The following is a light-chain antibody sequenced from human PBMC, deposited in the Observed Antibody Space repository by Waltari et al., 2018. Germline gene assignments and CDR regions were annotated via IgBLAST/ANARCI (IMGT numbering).Light chain of an antibody. CDR2: DT. CDR3: CSYTRSSTYV. V-gene: IGLV2-14*03. CDR1: NTDVGGSNF. Sequence: QSALSQPASVSGSPGQSITISCSGTNTDVGGSNFVSWYQQYPDKAPKVIIYDTDRPSGVSHRFSSSKFGNTASLTISGLQAEDEADYYCCSYTRSSTYVFGTGTKVTVL. J-gene: IGLJ1*01.